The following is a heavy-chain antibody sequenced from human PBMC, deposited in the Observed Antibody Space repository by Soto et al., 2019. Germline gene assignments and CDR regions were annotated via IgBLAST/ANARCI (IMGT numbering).Heavy chain of an antibody. CDR2: ISAYNGNT. D-gene: IGHD1-1*01. CDR3: ARTENWNDVGFWFDP. V-gene: IGHV1-18*01. Sequence: ASVKVSCKASGYTFTSYGISWVRQAPGQGLEWMGWISAYNGNTNYAQKLQGRVTMTTDTSTSTAYMELRSLRSDDTAVYYCARTENWNDVGFWFDPWGQGTLVTVSS. CDR1: GYTFTSYG. J-gene: IGHJ5*02.